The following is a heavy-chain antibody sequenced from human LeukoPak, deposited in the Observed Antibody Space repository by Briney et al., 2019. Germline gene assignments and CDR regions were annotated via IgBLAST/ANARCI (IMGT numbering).Heavy chain of an antibody. V-gene: IGHV3-21*01. J-gene: IGHJ6*03. D-gene: IGHD6-19*01. CDR3: ARDMSSGWPTNYYYYYYMDV. CDR1: GFTFSSYS. Sequence: PGGSLRLSCAASGFTFSSYSMNWVRQAPGKGLEWVSSISSSSSYIYYADSVKGRFTISRDNAKNSLYLQMNSLRAEDTAVYYCARDMSSGWPTNYYYYYYMDVWGKGTTVTISS. CDR2: ISSSSSYI.